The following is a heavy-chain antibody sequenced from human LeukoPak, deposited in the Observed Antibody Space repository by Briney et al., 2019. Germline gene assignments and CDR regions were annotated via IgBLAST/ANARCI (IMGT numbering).Heavy chain of an antibody. D-gene: IGHD1-14*01. CDR2: ISAYNGDR. CDR1: GYTFNTYG. J-gene: IGHJ3*01. Sequence: ASVKVSCKASGYTFNTYGISWVRQAPGQGLEWMGWISAYNGDRNYAQKVQDRVTMTTDTSTSTAYMELRGLRSDDTAVYYCARDQHRQPHDAFDLWGQGTMVTVSS. CDR3: ARDQHRQPHDAFDL. V-gene: IGHV1-18*01.